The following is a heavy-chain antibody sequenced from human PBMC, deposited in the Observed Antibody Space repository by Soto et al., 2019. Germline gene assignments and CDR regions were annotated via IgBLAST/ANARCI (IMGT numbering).Heavy chain of an antibody. Sequence: GGSLRLSCAASGFTFSSYGMHWVRQAPGKGLEWVAVISYDGSNKYYADSVKGRFTISRDNSKNTLYLQMNSLRAEDTAVYYCAKDLVKVVVRGGDGMDVWGQGTTVTVSS. CDR2: ISYDGSNK. J-gene: IGHJ6*02. D-gene: IGHD3-10*01. V-gene: IGHV3-30*18. CDR3: AKDLVKVVVRGGDGMDV. CDR1: GFTFSSYG.